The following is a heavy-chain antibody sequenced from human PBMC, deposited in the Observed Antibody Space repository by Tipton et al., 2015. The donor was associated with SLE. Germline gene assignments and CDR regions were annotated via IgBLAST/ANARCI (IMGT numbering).Heavy chain of an antibody. D-gene: IGHD6-13*01. V-gene: IGHV4-4*07. CDR1: GGSISSYY. CDR2: IYTRGST. J-gene: IGHJ6*02. CDR3: ARGVLSSSWTLAGMDV. Sequence: TLSLTCTVSGGSISSYYWSWIRQPAGKGLEWIGRIYTRGSTNYNPSLKGRVTMSVDTSKNQFSLKLSSVTAADTAVYYCARGVLSSSWTLAGMDVWGQGNTVTVSS.